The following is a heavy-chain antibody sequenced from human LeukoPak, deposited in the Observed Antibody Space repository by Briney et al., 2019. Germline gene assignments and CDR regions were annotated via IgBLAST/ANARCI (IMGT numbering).Heavy chain of an antibody. CDR1: GFTFTSYA. V-gene: IGHV3-23*01. CDR3: AKDGSPNAFDI. J-gene: IGHJ3*02. Sequence: GGSLRLSCAASGFTFTSYAMNWVRQAPGKGLEWVSAIGGSGYSAYYADSVKGRFTISRDNSKDTLYLQMNSLRAEDTAVYYCAKDGSPNAFDIWGQGTMVTVSS. CDR2: IGGSGYSA. D-gene: IGHD1-26*01.